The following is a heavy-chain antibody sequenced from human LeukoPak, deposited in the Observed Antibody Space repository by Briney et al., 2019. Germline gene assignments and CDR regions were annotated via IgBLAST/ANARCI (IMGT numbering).Heavy chain of an antibody. D-gene: IGHD3-3*01. V-gene: IGHV3-30*03. CDR2: ISYDGSDK. J-gene: IGHJ4*02. Sequence: GGSLRLSCAASGFIFSNYGMHWVRQAPGKGLEWVAVISYDGSDKYYADSVRGRFTISRDNSKNTLYLQTNSLRAEDTAVYYCASNTIFGVVTEGPPDYWGQGTLVTVSS. CDR3: ASNTIFGVVTEGPPDY. CDR1: GFIFSNYG.